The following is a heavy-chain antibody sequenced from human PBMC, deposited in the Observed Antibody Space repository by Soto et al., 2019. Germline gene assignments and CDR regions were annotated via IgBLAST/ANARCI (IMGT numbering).Heavy chain of an antibody. CDR1: GFTVDDYA. J-gene: IGHJ4*02. CDR2: ISWNSGSI. Sequence: GGSPRLCCAACGFTVDDYAMHWVRQDPGKGLEWVSGISWNSGSIGYADSVKGRFTISRDNAKNSLYLQMNSLRAEDTALYYCAKGVATITPGYFDYWGQGTLVTVSS. V-gene: IGHV3-9*01. CDR3: AKGVATITPGYFDY. D-gene: IGHD5-12*01.